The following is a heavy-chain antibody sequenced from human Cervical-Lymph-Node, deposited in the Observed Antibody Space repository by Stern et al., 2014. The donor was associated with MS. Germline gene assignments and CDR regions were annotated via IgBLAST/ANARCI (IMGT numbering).Heavy chain of an antibody. Sequence: EVQLVESGGGLVQPGGSLRLSCAASGFTVSSNYMSWVRQAPGKGLEWVSVIYSGGSTYYADSVKGRFTISRDNSKNTLYLQMNSLRAEDTAVYYCARYQLLSVRHNWFDPWGQGTLVTVSS. D-gene: IGHD2-2*01. CDR1: GFTVSSNY. V-gene: IGHV3-66*02. CDR3: ARYQLLSVRHNWFDP. J-gene: IGHJ5*02. CDR2: IYSGGST.